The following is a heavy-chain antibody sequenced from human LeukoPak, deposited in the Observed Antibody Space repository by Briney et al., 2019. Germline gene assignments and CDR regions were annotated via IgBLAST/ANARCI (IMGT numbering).Heavy chain of an antibody. CDR2: IRYEGSNK. J-gene: IGHJ5*02. CDR1: GFTFSSNW. Sequence: PGGSLRLSCAASGFTFSSNWMSWVRQAPGKGLEWVAFIRYEGSNKYYADSVKGRFTVSRDNSKNMLYLQMNSLRAEDTAVYYCAKETSAGGHNWFDPWGQGTLVTVSS. D-gene: IGHD6-13*01. CDR3: AKETSAGGHNWFDP. V-gene: IGHV3-30*02.